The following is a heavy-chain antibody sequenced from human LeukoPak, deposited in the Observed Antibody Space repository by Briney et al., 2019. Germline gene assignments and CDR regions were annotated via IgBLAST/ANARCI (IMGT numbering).Heavy chain of an antibody. CDR2: FDVEDGEI. J-gene: IGHJ3*02. CDR1: GYTLTQLS. CDR3: ATDRQIMILGVVIMPAFDI. V-gene: IGHV1-24*01. D-gene: IGHD3-3*01. Sequence: ASVKVSCKVSGYTLTQLSVHWVRQAPGKGLEWMGGFDVEDGEIIYAQKFQGRVTMTEDTSTDTAYMELSSLRSEDTAVYYCATDRQIMILGVVIMPAFDIWGQGTMVTVSS.